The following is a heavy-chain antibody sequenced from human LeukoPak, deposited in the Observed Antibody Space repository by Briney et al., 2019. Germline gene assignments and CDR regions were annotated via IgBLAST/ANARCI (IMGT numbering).Heavy chain of an antibody. D-gene: IGHD1-26*01. Sequence: ASVKVSCKASGYTFTSYGISWVRQAPGQGLEWMGWISAYNGNTNYAQKLQGRVTMTTDTSTSTAYMELRSLRSDDTAVYYCARVGGSYYRRSTGFDYWGQGTLVTVSS. CDR1: GYTFTSYG. V-gene: IGHV1-18*01. CDR3: ARVGGSYYRRSTGFDY. J-gene: IGHJ4*02. CDR2: ISAYNGNT.